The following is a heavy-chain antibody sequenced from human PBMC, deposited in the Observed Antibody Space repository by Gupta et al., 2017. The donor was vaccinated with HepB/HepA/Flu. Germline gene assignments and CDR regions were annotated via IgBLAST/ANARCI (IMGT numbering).Heavy chain of an antibody. CDR1: GFTFSSYS. Sequence: EVQLVESGGGLVKPGGSLRLSCAASGFTFSSYSMNWVRQAPGKGLEWVSSISSSSSYIDYADSVKGRFTISRDNAKNSLYLQMNSLRAEDTAVYYCAREVVACDIWGQGTMVTVSA. J-gene: IGHJ3*02. V-gene: IGHV3-21*01. D-gene: IGHD2-15*01. CDR2: ISSSSSYI. CDR3: AREVVACDI.